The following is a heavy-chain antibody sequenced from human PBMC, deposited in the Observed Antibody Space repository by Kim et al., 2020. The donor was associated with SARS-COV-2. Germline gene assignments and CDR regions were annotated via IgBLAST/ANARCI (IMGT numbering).Heavy chain of an antibody. D-gene: IGHD6-13*01. CDR2: INSDGSST. J-gene: IGHJ6*02. V-gene: IGHV3-74*01. Sequence: GGSLRLSCAASGFTFSSYWMHWVRQAPGKGLVWVSRINSDGSSTSYADSVKGRFTISRDNAKNTLYLQMNSLRAEDTAVYYCARDSSPYSSSWYGSLYYYYGMDVWGQGTTVTVSS. CDR3: ARDSSPYSSSWYGSLYYYYGMDV. CDR1: GFTFSSYW.